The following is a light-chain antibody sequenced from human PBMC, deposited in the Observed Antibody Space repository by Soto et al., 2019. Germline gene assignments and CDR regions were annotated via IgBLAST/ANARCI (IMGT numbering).Light chain of an antibody. CDR3: QQYSSSPRT. CDR1: QSVSSSY. CDR2: GAS. Sequence: EIVLAQSPGTLSLSPGERATLSCRASQSVSSSYLAWYQQKPGQAPRLLIYGASSRATGIPDRFSGSGSGTVFTLTISRLEPEDFAVYYCQQYSSSPRTFGQGTKVDIK. V-gene: IGKV3-20*01. J-gene: IGKJ1*01.